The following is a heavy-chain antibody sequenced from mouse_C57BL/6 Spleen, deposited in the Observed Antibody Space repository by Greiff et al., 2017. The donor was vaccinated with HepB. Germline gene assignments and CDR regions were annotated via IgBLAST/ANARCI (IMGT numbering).Heavy chain of an antibody. CDR2: IDPETGGT. J-gene: IGHJ4*01. Sequence: VQLQQSGAELVRPGASVTLSCKASGYTFTDYEMHWVKQTPVHGLEWIGAIDPETGGTAFNQKFKGKAILTADKSSSTAYMELRSLTSEDSAVYYCTRDGFAMDYWGQGTSVTVSS. CDR3: TRDGFAMDY. V-gene: IGHV1-15*01. CDR1: GYTFTDYE. D-gene: IGHD2-3*01.